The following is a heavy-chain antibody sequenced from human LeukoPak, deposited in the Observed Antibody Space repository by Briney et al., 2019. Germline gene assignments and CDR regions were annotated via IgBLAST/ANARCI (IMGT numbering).Heavy chain of an antibody. CDR2: VSYSGST. J-gene: IGHJ6*03. CDR1: GGSTSSSSYF. Sequence: SETQSLTCTVSGGSTSSSSYFWGWIRQPPEKGLEWIGSVSYSGSTYYNPSLKSRVSISVDTSKNQFSLKVTSVTAADTAVYYCARHGGNFEYYYYMDVWGKGTTVTVSS. CDR3: ARHGGNFEYYYYMDV. V-gene: IGHV4-39*01. D-gene: IGHD3-9*01.